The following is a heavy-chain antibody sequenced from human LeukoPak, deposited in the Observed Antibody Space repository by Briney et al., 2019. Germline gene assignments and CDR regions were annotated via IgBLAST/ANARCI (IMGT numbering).Heavy chain of an antibody. V-gene: IGHV3-48*01. D-gene: IGHD4-17*01. CDR2: ISSSGSTI. Sequence: GGSLRLSCAASGFTFSSYSMNWVRQAPGKGLEWVSYISSSGSTIYYADSVKGRFTISRDNSKNTLYLQMNSLRAEDTAVYYCALHYGDAGYFDLWGRGTLVTVSS. CDR3: ALHYGDAGYFDL. CDR1: GFTFSSYS. J-gene: IGHJ2*01.